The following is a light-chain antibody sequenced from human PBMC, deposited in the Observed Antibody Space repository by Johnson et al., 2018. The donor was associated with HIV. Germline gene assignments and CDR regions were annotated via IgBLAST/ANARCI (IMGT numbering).Light chain of an antibody. CDR1: SSTIGNNF. J-gene: IGLJ1*01. V-gene: IGLV1-51*02. CDR3: GTWDNSLSTCGC. CDR2: KDN. Sequence: QSVLTQPPSVSAAPGQKVTISCSGSSSTIGNNFVSWYQVLPGTAPKLLIYKDNERPSGLPDRFSGSKSGTSATLGITGLQTGDEADYYCGTWDNSLSTCGCFGTGTKVTVL.